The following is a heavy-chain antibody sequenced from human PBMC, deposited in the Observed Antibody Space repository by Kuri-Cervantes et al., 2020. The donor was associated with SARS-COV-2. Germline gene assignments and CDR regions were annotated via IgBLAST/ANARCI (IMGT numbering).Heavy chain of an antibody. Sequence: GGSLRLSCAASGFTFGTYNMNWVRQAPGKGLEWISSINSASSYIYQIDSVKGRFTISRDNAKNSLYLQMNNLRAEDTAVYYCARDSGANYFYGMDVWGQGTTVTVSS. CDR1: GFTFGTYN. CDR2: INSASSYI. V-gene: IGHV3-21*01. J-gene: IGHJ6*02. D-gene: IGHD3-10*01. CDR3: ARDSGANYFYGMDV.